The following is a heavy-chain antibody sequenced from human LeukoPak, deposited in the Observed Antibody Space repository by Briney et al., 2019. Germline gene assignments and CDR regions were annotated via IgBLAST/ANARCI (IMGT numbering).Heavy chain of an antibody. CDR1: GYTFTSYD. CDR2: MNPISGNT. CDR3: ARSSLGAWIQLWLQYYFDY. Sequence: ASVKVSCKASGYTFTSYDINWVRQATGQGLEWMGWMNPISGNTGYAQKFQGRVTMTRNTSISTAYMELSSLRSEDTAVYYCARSSLGAWIQLWLQYYFDYWGQGTLVTVSS. V-gene: IGHV1-8*01. J-gene: IGHJ4*02. D-gene: IGHD5-18*01.